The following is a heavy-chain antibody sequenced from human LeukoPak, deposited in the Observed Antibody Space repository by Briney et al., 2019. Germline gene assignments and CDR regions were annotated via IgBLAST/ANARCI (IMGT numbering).Heavy chain of an antibody. CDR3: ANTRGLWLGDTDY. V-gene: IGHV4-39*07. CDR2: IYYSGST. J-gene: IGHJ4*02. Sequence: PSETLSLTCTVSGGSISSSSYYWGWIRQPPGKGLEWIGSIYYSGSTYYNPSLKSRVTISVDTSKNQFSLKLSSVTAADTAVYYCANTRGLWLGDTDYWGQGTLVTVSS. D-gene: IGHD3-10*01. CDR1: GGSISSSSYY.